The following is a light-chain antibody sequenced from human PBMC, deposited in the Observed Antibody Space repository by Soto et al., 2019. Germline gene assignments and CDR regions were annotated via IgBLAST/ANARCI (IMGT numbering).Light chain of an antibody. CDR2: GAS. CDR1: QSVTSNY. Sequence: EIVLTQSPGTLSLSPGERATLSCGASQSVTSNYLAWYQQKPGQAPRLLLFGASIRVTGIPDRFIGSGSGTDFTLTISRLEPEDFAVYYCQHYVTSLTTFGQGTKVE. J-gene: IGKJ1*01. V-gene: IGKV3-20*01. CDR3: QHYVTSLTT.